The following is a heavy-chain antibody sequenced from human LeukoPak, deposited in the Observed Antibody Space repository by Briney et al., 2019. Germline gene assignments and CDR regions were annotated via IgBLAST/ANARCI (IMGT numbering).Heavy chain of an antibody. J-gene: IGHJ4*02. Sequence: PGGSLRLSCAASGFTLSDYYISWIRQTPGKGLEWVSYISGSGSTQYYTDSVKGRFTISRDNAKNSLYLQMDSLSAEDTAVYYCARVISSASCALDYWGQGTLVTVSS. CDR1: GFTLSDYY. D-gene: IGHD2-2*01. CDR3: ARVISSASCALDY. V-gene: IGHV3-11*01. CDR2: ISGSGSTQ.